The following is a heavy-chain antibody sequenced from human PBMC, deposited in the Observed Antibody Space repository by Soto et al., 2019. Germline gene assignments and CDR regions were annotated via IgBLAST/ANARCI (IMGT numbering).Heavy chain of an antibody. V-gene: IGHV3-74*01. Sequence: EVQLVESGGGLVQPGGSLRLSCAASGFTFSGDWMHWVRQAAGKGLVWVSRINMDGSSTNYADSVKGRFTISRDNAKNTLYLQINSRRDDDTAVYYCARGPRGLYHHDYWGQGALVTGSS. J-gene: IGHJ4*02. CDR3: ARGPRGLYHHDY. CDR1: GFTFSGDW. CDR2: INMDGSST. D-gene: IGHD2-2*01.